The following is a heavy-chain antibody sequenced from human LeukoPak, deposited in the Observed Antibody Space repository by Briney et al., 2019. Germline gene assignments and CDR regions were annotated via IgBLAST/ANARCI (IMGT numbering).Heavy chain of an antibody. CDR1: GGSFSGYY. CDR2: INHSGST. J-gene: IGHJ6*02. V-gene: IGHV4-34*01. CDR3: AREIVDTGYYYGMDV. Sequence: TSETLSLTCAVYGGSFSGYYWSWIRQPPGKGLEWIGEINHSGSTNYNPSLKSRVTISVDTSKNQFSLKLSSVTAADTAVYYCAREIVDTGYYYGMDVWGQGTTVTVSS. D-gene: IGHD5-12*01.